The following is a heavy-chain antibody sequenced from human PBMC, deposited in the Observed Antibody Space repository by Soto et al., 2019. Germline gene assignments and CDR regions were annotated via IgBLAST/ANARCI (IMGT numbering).Heavy chain of an antibody. J-gene: IGHJ4*02. Sequence: PGGSLRLSCAASGFTFSSYAMHWVRQAPGKGLEWVAVISYDGSNKYYADSVKGRFTISRDNSKNSLYLQMNSLRAEDTAVFYCASTYCTNGVCDTTYFDDWGQGTLVTVSS. CDR2: ISYDGSNK. D-gene: IGHD2-8*01. CDR1: GFTFSSYA. V-gene: IGHV3-30-3*01. CDR3: ASTYCTNGVCDTTYFDD.